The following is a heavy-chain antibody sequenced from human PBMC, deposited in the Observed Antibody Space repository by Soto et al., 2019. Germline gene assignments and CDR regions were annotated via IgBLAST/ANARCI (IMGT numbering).Heavy chain of an antibody. J-gene: IGHJ4*02. CDR2: ISGSGGST. Sequence: EVQLLESGGGLVQPGGSLRLSCAASGFTFSSYAMSWVRQAPGKGLEWVSAISGSGGSTYYADSVKGRFTISRDNSKNTLYLQMNSLRAEDTAVYYCAKDLKARYGDYDVSYFDYWGQGTLVTVSS. CDR1: GFTFSSYA. V-gene: IGHV3-23*01. CDR3: AKDLKARYGDYDVSYFDY. D-gene: IGHD4-17*01.